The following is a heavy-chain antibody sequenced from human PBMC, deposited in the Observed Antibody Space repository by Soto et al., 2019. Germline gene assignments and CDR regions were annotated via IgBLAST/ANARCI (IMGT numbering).Heavy chain of an antibody. D-gene: IGHD3-10*01. CDR1: GFIFSSYA. V-gene: IGHV3-30*18. Sequence: QVQLMESGGGVVQPGRSLRLSCAASGFIFSSYAMHWVRQSPGKGLEWVAVISYDGTNKYYADSVKGRFTISRDNSKNTLYLQRNTLRIEDTAVYHCAKWSGSGSFYNTPFASWGQGTLVSVSS. J-gene: IGHJ4*02. CDR3: AKWSGSGSFYNTPFAS. CDR2: ISYDGTNK.